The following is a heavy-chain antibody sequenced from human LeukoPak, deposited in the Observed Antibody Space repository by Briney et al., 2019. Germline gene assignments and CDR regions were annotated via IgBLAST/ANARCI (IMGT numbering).Heavy chain of an antibody. CDR2: INSDGSST. V-gene: IGHV3-74*01. CDR1: GFTFSHYS. Sequence: GGSLRLSCAASGFTFSHYSMNWVRQAPGKGLVWVSRINSDGSSTSYADSVKGRFTISRDNAENTLHLQMNSLRAEDTAVYFCARGRNSGFSLDYWGQGTLVTVSS. CDR3: ARGRNSGFSLDY. J-gene: IGHJ4*02. D-gene: IGHD3-22*01.